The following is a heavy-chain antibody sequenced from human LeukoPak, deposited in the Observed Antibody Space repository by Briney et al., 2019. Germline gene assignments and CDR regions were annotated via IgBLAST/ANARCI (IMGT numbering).Heavy chain of an antibody. CDR2: IYYSGST. CDR3: ARGPTVTGDAFDI. CDR1: GGSISSSRYY. Sequence: SEALSLTCTVSGGSISSSRYYWGRIRQPPGKGLEWIVSIYYSGSTYYNPSLKSRVTISVDTSKNQFSLKLSSVTAADTAVYYFARGPTVTGDAFDIWGQGTMVTVSS. D-gene: IGHD4-17*01. V-gene: IGHV4-39*07. J-gene: IGHJ3*02.